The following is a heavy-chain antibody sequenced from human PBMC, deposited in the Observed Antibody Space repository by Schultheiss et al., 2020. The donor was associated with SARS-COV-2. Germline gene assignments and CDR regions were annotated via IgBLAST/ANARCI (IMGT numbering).Heavy chain of an antibody. V-gene: IGHV4-34*01. J-gene: IGHJ2*01. D-gene: IGHD2-21*02. CDR1: GGSFSDYY. CDR3: ARAFCGGDCYSVGYFGL. CDR2: INHSGST. Sequence: SETLSLTCAVYGGSFSDYYWNWIRQPPGKGLEWIGEINHSGSTNYNPSLKSRVTISVDTSKNQFSLRLTSVTAADTAVYYCARAFCGGDCYSVGYFGLWGRGSLVTVSS.